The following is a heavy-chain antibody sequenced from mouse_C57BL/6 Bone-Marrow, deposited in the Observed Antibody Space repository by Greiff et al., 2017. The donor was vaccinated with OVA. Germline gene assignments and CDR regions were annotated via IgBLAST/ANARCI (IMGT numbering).Heavy chain of an antibody. Sequence: QVQLQQPGAELVKPGASVKMSCKASGYTFTSYWITWVQQRPGQGLEWIGYIYPGSGSTNYNEKLKSKATLTVDTSSSNAYMQLSSLTSEDSAIYYCARERGYYPPWFDYWGQGTLVTVSA. J-gene: IGHJ3*01. D-gene: IGHD2-3*01. V-gene: IGHV1-55*01. CDR2: IYPGSGST. CDR3: ARERGYYPPWFDY. CDR1: GYTFTSYW.